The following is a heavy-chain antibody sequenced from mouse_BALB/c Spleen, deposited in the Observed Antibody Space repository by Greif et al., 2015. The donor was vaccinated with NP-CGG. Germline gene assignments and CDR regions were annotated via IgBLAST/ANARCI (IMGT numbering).Heavy chain of an antibody. CDR3: TRDKVNPFCYFDV. CDR2: IYPGNVNT. V-gene: IGHV1S56*01. CDR1: GYTFTSYY. D-gene: IGHD2-2*01. Sequence: QVHVKQSGPELVKPGASVRISCKASGYTFTSYYIHWVKQRPGQGLEWIGWIYPGNVNTKYNEKFKGKATLTADKSSSSSYMQLSNLTSEDSADYFCTRDKVNPFCYFDVCGAGTTVTVSS. J-gene: IGHJ1*01.